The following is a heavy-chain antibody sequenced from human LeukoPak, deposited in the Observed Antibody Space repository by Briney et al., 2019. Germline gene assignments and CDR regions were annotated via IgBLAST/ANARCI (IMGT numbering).Heavy chain of an antibody. CDR1: GYTFTSYG. CDR3: ARDLKRTVGATTASDY. D-gene: IGHD1-26*01. CDR2: ISAYNGDT. V-gene: IGHV1-18*01. J-gene: IGHJ4*02. Sequence: ASVKVSCKASGYTFTSYGISWVRQAPGQGLEWMGWISAYNGDTNYAQKFQGRVTMTTDTSTSTGYVELRSLTSDDTAVYYCARDLKRTVGATTASDYWGQGTLVTVSS.